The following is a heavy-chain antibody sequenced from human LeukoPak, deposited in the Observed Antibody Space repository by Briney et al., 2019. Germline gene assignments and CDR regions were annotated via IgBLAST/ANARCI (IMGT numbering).Heavy chain of an antibody. D-gene: IGHD6-25*01. CDR3: ARDSTRRLDY. CDR1: GFTFSSHW. Sequence: GGSLRLSCTASGFTFSSHWMTWVRQPPGKGLEWVANIKEDGGVKYYVDSVKGRFTISRDNTKNALYLEMNSLRADDTALYFCARDSTRRLDYWGQGTLITVSS. CDR2: IKEDGGVK. J-gene: IGHJ4*02. V-gene: IGHV3-7*03.